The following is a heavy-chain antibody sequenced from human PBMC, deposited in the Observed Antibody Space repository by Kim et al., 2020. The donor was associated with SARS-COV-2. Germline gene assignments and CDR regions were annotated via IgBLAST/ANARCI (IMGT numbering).Heavy chain of an antibody. D-gene: IGHD3-10*01. Sequence: LSLTCAASGFTFSSYGMHWVRQAPGKGLEWVAVIWYDGSNKYYADSVKGRFTISRDNSKNTLYLQMNSLRAEDTAVYYCAKDGILWFGENYFDYWGQGTLVTVSS. CDR1: GFTFSSYG. V-gene: IGHV3-33*06. J-gene: IGHJ4*02. CDR3: AKDGILWFGENYFDY. CDR2: IWYDGSNK.